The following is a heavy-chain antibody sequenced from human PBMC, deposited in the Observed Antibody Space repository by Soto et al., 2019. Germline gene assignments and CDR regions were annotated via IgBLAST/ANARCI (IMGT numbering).Heavy chain of an antibody. Sequence: SETLSLTCAVYGGSFSGYYWSWIRQPPGKGLEWIGEINHSGSTNYNPSLKSRVTISVDTSKNQFSLKLSSVTAADTAVYYCARPITGDILDDAFDIWGQGTMVTVSS. D-gene: IGHD7-27*01. V-gene: IGHV4-34*01. J-gene: IGHJ3*02. CDR3: ARPITGDILDDAFDI. CDR2: INHSGST. CDR1: GGSFSGYY.